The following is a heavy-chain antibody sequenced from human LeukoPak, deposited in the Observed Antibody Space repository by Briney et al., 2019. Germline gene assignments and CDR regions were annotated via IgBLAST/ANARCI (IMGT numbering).Heavy chain of an antibody. Sequence: GGSLRLSCAASGFTFSSYSMNWVRQAPGKGLEWVSYISSSGSTIYYADSVKGRFTISRDNAKNSLYLQMNSLRAEDTAVYFCVRAGHGIRYPLTWFDPWGQGTLVTVSS. CDR1: GFTFSSYS. CDR3: VRAGHGIRYPLTWFDP. J-gene: IGHJ5*02. CDR2: ISSSGSTI. V-gene: IGHV3-48*04. D-gene: IGHD3-9*01.